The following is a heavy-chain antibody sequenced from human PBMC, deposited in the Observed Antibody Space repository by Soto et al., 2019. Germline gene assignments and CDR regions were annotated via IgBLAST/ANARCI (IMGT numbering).Heavy chain of an antibody. CDR1: GYTFTSYG. V-gene: IGHV1-18*01. J-gene: IGHJ3*02. CDR3: ARANVLRYFDWLSGAFDI. D-gene: IGHD3-9*01. CDR2: ISAYNGNT. Sequence: ASVKVSCKAFGYTFTSYGISWVRQAPGQGLEWMGWISAYNGNTNYAQKLQGRVTMTTDTSTSTAYMELRSLRSDDTAVYYCARANVLRYFDWLSGAFDIWGQGTMVTVSS.